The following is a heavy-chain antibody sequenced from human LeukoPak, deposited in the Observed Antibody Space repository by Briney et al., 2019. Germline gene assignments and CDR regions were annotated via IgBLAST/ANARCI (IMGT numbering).Heavy chain of an antibody. J-gene: IGHJ4*02. CDR1: GSTFSSYA. V-gene: IGHV3-23*01. Sequence: GGSLRLSCAASGSTFSSYAMSWVRQAPGKGLEWVSTIRGSGGGTYYADSVKGRFTISRDNSKNTLYPQMNSLRDEDTALYYCAKAGIGVVGYFDYWGQGTLVTVSS. D-gene: IGHD6-19*01. CDR2: IRGSGGGT. CDR3: AKAGIGVVGYFDY.